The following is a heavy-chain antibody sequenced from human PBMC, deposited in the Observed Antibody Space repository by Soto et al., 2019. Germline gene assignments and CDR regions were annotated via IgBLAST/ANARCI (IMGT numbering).Heavy chain of an antibody. J-gene: IGHJ5*02. Sequence: SETLSLTCTFSCGSIISYSWSWVRQPPGKGLEWVGYIYYSGSTKYKPYLKSRVTISVDTSKNQFYLKLSSVIAADTAVYYCARDAWYYDFRSGYYQPRYNWFDPWGQGTLVTDSA. D-gene: IGHD3-3*01. CDR2: IYYSGST. CDR1: CGSIISYS. V-gene: IGHV4-59*01. CDR3: ARDAWYYDFRSGYYQPRYNWFDP.